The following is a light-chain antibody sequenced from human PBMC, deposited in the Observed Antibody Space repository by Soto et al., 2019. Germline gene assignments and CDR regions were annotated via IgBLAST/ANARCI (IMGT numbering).Light chain of an antibody. J-gene: IGKJ4*01. CDR2: DAS. V-gene: IGKV3-11*01. CDR1: QSVSRY. CDR3: QQRSNWPPLT. Sequence: EIVLTQSPATLSLSPGERATLSCRASQSVSRYLAWYQQKPGQAPRLLIYDASNRATGIPARFGGSGSGTDFTLTISSLEPEDFAVYYCQQRSNWPPLTFGGGTMLEIK.